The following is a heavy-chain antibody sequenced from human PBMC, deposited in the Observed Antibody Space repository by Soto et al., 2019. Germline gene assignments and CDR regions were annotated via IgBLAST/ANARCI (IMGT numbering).Heavy chain of an antibody. D-gene: IGHD2-2*01. V-gene: IGHV3-21*01. CDR1: GFAFNNYG. Sequence: WGSLRLSCTVSGFAFNNYGINWVRQAPGKGLEWVSSISKSDYTYYSDSVKGRFTISRDNAKNSVSLQMNTLRVEDTAVYYCAREDSIIIPAVSDFWGQGTLVTVSS. J-gene: IGHJ4*02. CDR2: ISKSDYT. CDR3: AREDSIIIPAVSDF.